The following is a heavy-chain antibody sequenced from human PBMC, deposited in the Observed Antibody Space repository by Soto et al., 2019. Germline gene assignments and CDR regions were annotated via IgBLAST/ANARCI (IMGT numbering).Heavy chain of an antibody. Sequence: PSQTLSVTCAISGDSVSSNTAAWNCIRQSPSRGLEWLGRTYYRSKWYNDYAVSVKSRITINPDTSKNQFPLQLNSVTPEDTAVYYCARGTGADGSSSYKGGLNWFHPWGHGTLVIVA. CDR1: GDSVSSNTAA. D-gene: IGHD6-13*01. J-gene: IGHJ5*02. CDR2: TYYRSKWYN. CDR3: ARGTGADGSSSYKGGLNWFHP. V-gene: IGHV6-1*01.